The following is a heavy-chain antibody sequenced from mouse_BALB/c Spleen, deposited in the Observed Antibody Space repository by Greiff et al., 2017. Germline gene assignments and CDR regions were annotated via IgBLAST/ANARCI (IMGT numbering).Heavy chain of an antibody. CDR3: ARPGYYDYDGGYFDV. V-gene: IGHV4-1*02. J-gene: IGHJ1*01. CDR1: GFDFSRYW. CDR2: INPDSSTI. D-gene: IGHD2-4*01. Sequence: EVQLVESGGGLVQPGGSLKLSCAASGFDFSRYWMSWVRQAPGKGLEWIGEINPDSSTINYTPSLKDKFIISRDNAKNTLYLQMSKVRSEDTALYYCARPGYYDYDGGYFDVWGAGTTVTVSS.